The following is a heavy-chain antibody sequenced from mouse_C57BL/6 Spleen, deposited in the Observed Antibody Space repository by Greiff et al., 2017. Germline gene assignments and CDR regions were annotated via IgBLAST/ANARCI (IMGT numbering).Heavy chain of an antibody. CDR3: ARHRGIYGYFDV. V-gene: IGHV5-12*01. CDR2: ISNGGGST. Sequence: DVQLVESGGGLVQPGGSLKLSCAASGFTFSDYYMYWVRQTPEKRLEWVAYISNGGGSTYYPDTVKGRFTISRDNAKNTLYLQMSRLKSEDTAMYYCARHRGIYGYFDVWGTGTTVTVSS. CDR1: GFTFSDYY. J-gene: IGHJ1*03. D-gene: IGHD2-14*01.